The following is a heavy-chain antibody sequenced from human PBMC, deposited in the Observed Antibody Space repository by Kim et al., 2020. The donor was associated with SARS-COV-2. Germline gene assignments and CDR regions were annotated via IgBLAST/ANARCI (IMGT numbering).Heavy chain of an antibody. D-gene: IGHD6-6*01. CDR2: INHSGST. CDR1: GGSFSGYY. CDR3: ARAAEYSSSPRYFDY. J-gene: IGHJ4*02. V-gene: IGHV4-34*01. Sequence: SETLSLTCAVYGGSFSGYYWSWIRQPPGKGLEWIGEINHSGSTNYNPSLKSRVTISVDTSKNQFSLKLSSVTAADTAVYYCARAAEYSSSPRYFDYWGQGTLVTVSS.